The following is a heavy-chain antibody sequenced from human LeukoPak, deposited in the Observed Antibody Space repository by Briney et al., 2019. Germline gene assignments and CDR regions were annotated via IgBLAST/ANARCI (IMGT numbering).Heavy chain of an antibody. J-gene: IGHJ5*02. D-gene: IGHD6-6*01. CDR3: ARDSRSSFGP. Sequence: TSETLSLTCTVSGGSISSYYWSWIWQPPGKGLEWIGYIYYSGSTNYNPSLKSRVTISVDTSKNQFSLKLSSVTAADTAVYYCARDSRSSFGPWGQGTLVTVSS. V-gene: IGHV4-59*01. CDR2: IYYSGST. CDR1: GGSISSYY.